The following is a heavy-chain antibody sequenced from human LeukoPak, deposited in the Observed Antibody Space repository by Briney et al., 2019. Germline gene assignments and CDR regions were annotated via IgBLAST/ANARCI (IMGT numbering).Heavy chain of an antibody. CDR1: GFTFSSYA. CDR2: INSDGSST. CDR3: ARGATVTNFDY. D-gene: IGHD4-17*01. Sequence: GGSLRLSCAASGFTFSSYAMHWVRQAPGKGLVWVSRINSDGSSTSYADSVKGRFTISRDNAKNTLFLQMNSLRAEDTAVYYCARGATVTNFDYWGQGTLVTVSS. V-gene: IGHV3-74*01. J-gene: IGHJ4*02.